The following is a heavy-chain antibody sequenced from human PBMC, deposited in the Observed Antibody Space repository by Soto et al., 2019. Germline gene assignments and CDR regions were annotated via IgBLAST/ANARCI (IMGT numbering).Heavy chain of an antibody. J-gene: IGHJ4*02. D-gene: IGHD1-20*01. CDR3: ARVRRSGITGTTLGDFDY. Sequence: LSLTCTVSGGSISSGGYYWSWIRQHPGKGLEWIGYIYYSGSIYYNPSLKSRVTISVDTSKNQFSLKLSSVTAADTAVYYCARVRRSGITGTTLGDFDYWGQGTLVTVSS. CDR2: IYYSGSI. CDR1: GGSISSGGYY. V-gene: IGHV4-31*03.